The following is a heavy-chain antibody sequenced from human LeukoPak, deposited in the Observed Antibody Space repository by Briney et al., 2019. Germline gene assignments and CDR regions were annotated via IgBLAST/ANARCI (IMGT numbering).Heavy chain of an antibody. CDR3: ARVFYISPYYDSSGYYAG. J-gene: IGHJ4*02. CDR2: IISDGSSI. D-gene: IGHD3-22*01. V-gene: IGHV3-74*01. CDR1: GFTFSSYW. Sequence: PGGSLRLSCAASGFTFSSYWMHWVRQATGRGLVWVSRIISDGSSISYADSVKGRFTISRDNAKNTLYLQMNSLRAEDTAVYYCARVFYISPYYDSSGYYAGWGQGTLVTVSS.